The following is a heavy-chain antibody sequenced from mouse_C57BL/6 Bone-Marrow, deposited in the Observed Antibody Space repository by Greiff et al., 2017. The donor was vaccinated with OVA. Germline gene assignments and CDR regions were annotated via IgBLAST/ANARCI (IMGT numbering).Heavy chain of an antibody. D-gene: IGHD4-1*01. V-gene: IGHV7-3*01. CDR1: GFTFTDYY. Sequence: EVKLVESGGGLVQPGGSLSLSCAASGFTFTDYYMSWVRQPPGKALEWLGFIRNKANGYTTEYSASVKGRFTISRDNSQRILYLQMNALRAEDSSTYYCARYELGTAWFAYWGQGTLVTVSA. J-gene: IGHJ3*01. CDR3: ARYELGTAWFAY. CDR2: IRNKANGYTT.